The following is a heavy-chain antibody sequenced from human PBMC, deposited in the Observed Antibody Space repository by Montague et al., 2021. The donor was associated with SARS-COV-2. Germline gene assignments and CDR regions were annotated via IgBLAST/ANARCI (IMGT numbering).Heavy chain of an antibody. D-gene: IGHD3-10*01. Sequence: SETLSLTCTVSGGSISSYYWSWIRQPSGKGLEWIGYIYYSGSTDYNPSLKSRVTISVDTSKNQFSLKLSSVTAADTAVYYCARRGQGTMVRGVIISAFDIWGQGTMVTVSS. V-gene: IGHV4-59*08. CDR1: GGSISSYY. CDR3: ARRGQGTMVRGVIISAFDI. CDR2: IYYSGST. J-gene: IGHJ3*02.